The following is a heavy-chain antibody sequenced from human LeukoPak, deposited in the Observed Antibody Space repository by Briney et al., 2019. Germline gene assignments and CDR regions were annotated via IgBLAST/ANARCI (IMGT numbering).Heavy chain of an antibody. CDR3: VRAAFGSGIPNWFDP. J-gene: IGHJ5*02. CDR1: GFSFSTYA. D-gene: IGHD3-10*01. Sequence: GGSLRLSCADSGFSFSTYAMNWVRQAPGKGLEWISGVSGNGRNTYYADSVRGRFTISRDNSKSTVDLQMTSLRAEDTATYYCVRAAFGSGIPNWFDPWGRGTLVTVSS. CDR2: VSGNGRNT. V-gene: IGHV3-23*01.